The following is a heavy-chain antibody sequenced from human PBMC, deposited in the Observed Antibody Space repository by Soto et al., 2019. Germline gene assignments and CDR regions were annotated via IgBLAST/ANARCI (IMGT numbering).Heavy chain of an antibody. CDR1: GFTFSSYA. V-gene: IGHV3-23*01. J-gene: IGHJ4*02. CDR2: ISGSGGST. Sequence: EVQLLESGGGLVQPGGSLRLSCAASGFTFSSYAMSWVRQAPGKGLEWVSAISGSGGSTYYADSVKGRFTISRDNSKNTRYLQMNSLRAEDTAVYYCAEDLKGYSYGLFDYWGQGTLVTVSS. CDR3: AEDLKGYSYGLFDY. D-gene: IGHD5-18*01.